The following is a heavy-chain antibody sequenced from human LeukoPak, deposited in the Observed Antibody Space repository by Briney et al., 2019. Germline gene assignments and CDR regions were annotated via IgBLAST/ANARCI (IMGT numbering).Heavy chain of an antibody. J-gene: IGHJ4*02. CDR1: GGSISSSSYY. V-gene: IGHV4-39*01. D-gene: IGHD2-2*01. CDR2: IYYSGNT. CDR3: ARYYCSSTSCYHGY. Sequence: SETLSLTCTVSGGSISSSSYYWGWIRQPPGKGLEWIGSIYYSGNTYYNPSLKSRVTISVDTSKNQFSLKLSSVSAADTAVYYYARYYCSSTSCYHGYWGQGTLVTVSS.